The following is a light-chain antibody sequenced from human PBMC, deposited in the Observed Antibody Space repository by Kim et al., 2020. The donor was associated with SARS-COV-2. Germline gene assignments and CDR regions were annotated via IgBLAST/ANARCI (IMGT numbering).Light chain of an antibody. CDR2: HNS. CDR1: NSSTVAGYA. Sequence: LTTSCDGRNSSTVAGYAVHQYPQLPGPAPKLLMSHNSSRPSGVPDRFSGSESGTSASLAITGLQAEDEADYYCQSYDSSLSGSGVFGGGTQLTVL. J-gene: IGLJ3*02. CDR3: QSYDSSLSGSGV. V-gene: IGLV1-40*01.